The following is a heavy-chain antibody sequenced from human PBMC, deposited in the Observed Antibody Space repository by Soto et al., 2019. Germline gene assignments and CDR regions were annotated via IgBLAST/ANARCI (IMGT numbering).Heavy chain of an antibody. J-gene: IGHJ4*02. CDR2: ISAHNGNT. V-gene: IGHV1-18*01. D-gene: IGHD1-1*01. CDR1: GCGFTTYG. Sequence: QVHLVQSGAEAKKPGASVKVSCKGSGCGFTTYGITWVRQAPGQGLEWMAWISAHNGNTNYAQKLQGRVTVTRDTSTSTAYMELRSLRSDDTAVYYCARGRYGDYWGQGVLVTVSS. CDR3: ARGRYGDY.